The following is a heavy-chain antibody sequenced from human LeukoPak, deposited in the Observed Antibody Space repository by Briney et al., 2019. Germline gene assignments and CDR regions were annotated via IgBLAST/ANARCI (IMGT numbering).Heavy chain of an antibody. Sequence: GGSLRLSCAASGFSFSGFDMNWVRQAPGKGLEWIAHIGTSVNAIYYADSVKGRFTISRDNARDSLSLQMDSLRVEDTAVYYCAKDSVWFGDLLNWGQGALVVVSS. J-gene: IGHJ4*02. CDR2: IGTSVNAI. CDR3: AKDSVWFGDLLN. CDR1: GFSFSGFD. D-gene: IGHD3-10*01. V-gene: IGHV3-48*03.